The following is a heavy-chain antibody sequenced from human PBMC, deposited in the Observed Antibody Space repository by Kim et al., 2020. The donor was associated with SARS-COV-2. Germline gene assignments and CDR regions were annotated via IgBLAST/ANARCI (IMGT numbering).Heavy chain of an antibody. J-gene: IGHJ4*02. CDR3: ASRTGEMATFYY. V-gene: IGHV4-59*01. CDR2: SHYTGSP. D-gene: IGHD5-12*01. CDR1: GGSINSYY. Sequence: SETLSLTCTVSGGSINSYYWSWIRQSPGKTLEWIGYSHYTGSPNYNPSLQSRVTILVDTSNNQFSVTAADTAVYYCASRTGEMATFYYWGQGILVTVSS.